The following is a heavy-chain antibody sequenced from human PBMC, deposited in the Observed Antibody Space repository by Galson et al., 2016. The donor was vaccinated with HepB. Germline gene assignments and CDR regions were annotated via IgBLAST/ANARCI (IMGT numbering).Heavy chain of an antibody. CDR2: VYSDGST. D-gene: IGHD2-15*01. CDR3: AKGTLGQCSGSICYPFDC. V-gene: IGHV3-53*01. CDR1: GFTVSSNY. Sequence: SLRLSCAASGFTVSSNYLSWVRQAPGKGLEWVSIVYSDGSTYYAASVRGRFTISRDHSNNIVYLQMNSLRAEDTAVYYCAKGTLGQCSGSICYPFDCWGQGTLVTVSS. J-gene: IGHJ4*02.